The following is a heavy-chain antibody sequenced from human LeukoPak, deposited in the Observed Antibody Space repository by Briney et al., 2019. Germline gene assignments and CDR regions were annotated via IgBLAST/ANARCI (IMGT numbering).Heavy chain of an antibody. CDR3: VRETQWLGLYYFDY. CDR2: IYYSGST. D-gene: IGHD6-19*01. Sequence: SETLSLTCTVSGGSISSSSYYWGWIRQPPGKGLEWIGSIYYSGSTYYNPSLKSRVTISVDTSKNQFSLKLSSVTAADTAVYYCVRETQWLGLYYFDYWGQGTLVTVSS. J-gene: IGHJ4*02. V-gene: IGHV4-39*07. CDR1: GGSISSSSYY.